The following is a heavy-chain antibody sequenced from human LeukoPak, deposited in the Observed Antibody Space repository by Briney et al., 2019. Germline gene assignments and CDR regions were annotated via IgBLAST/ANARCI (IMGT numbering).Heavy chain of an antibody. CDR2: INHSGST. D-gene: IGHD3-9*01. Sequence: SETLSLICAVYGGSFSGYYWSWIRQPPGKGLEWIGEINHSGSTNYNPSLKSRVTISVDTSKNQFSLKLSSVTAADTAVYYCARLGATKKYFDWFSLDYWGQGTLVTVSS. J-gene: IGHJ4*02. V-gene: IGHV4-34*01. CDR3: ARLGATKKYFDWFSLDY. CDR1: GGSFSGYY.